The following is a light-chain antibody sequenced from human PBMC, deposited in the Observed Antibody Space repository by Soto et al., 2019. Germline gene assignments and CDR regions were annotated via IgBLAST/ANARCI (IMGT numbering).Light chain of an antibody. CDR2: KAS. CDR1: QTISSW. V-gene: IGKV1-5*03. CDR3: QHYNSYSEA. Sequence: DIQMTQSPSTLSGSVGDRVTISCRASQTISSWLAWYQQKPGKAPKLLIYKASTLKSGVPSRFRGSGSGTEFTLTISSLQPDDFATYHCQHYNSYSEAFGKGTEVDI. J-gene: IGKJ1*01.